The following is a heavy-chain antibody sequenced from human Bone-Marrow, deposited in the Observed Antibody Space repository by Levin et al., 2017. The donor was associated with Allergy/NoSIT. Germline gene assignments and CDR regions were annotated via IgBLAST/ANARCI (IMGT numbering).Heavy chain of an antibody. CDR2: IHDSGRA. V-gene: IGHV4-31*03. D-gene: IGHD3-10*01. CDR3: AIEVINPSSGHLAGFDI. CDR1: GGSINSENYY. Sequence: SETLSLTCTVSGGSINSENYYWSWIRQHPGKGLEWIGYIHDSGRAYYNPSLKSRPILSVDTSKNQFSLKLSSVTAADTAVYYCAIEVINPSSGHLAGFDIWGQGTMVTVSS. J-gene: IGHJ3*02.